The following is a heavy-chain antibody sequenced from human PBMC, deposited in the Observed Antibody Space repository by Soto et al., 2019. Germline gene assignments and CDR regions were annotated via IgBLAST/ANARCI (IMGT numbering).Heavy chain of an antibody. CDR1: GGSISSSNW. CDR2: IYHSGST. V-gene: IGHV4-4*02. J-gene: IGHJ6*02. Sequence: QVQLQESGPGLVKPSGTLSLTCAVSGGSISSSNWWSWVRQPPGKGLEWIGEIYHSGSTNYNPSLKSRVTISVVKYKNQFSLKLSSVIAADTAVYYCARVSGSYYYGMDVWGQGTTVTVSS. D-gene: IGHD1-26*01. CDR3: ARVSGSYYYGMDV.